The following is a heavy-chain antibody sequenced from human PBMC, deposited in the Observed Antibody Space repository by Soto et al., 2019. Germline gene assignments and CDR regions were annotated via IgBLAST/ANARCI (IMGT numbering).Heavy chain of an antibody. D-gene: IGHD2-15*01. CDR1: GFTFSNHA. Sequence: QVQLVESGGGVVQPGRSLRLSCVASGFTFSNHAFHWVRQAPGKGLEWGAVLSVAGTIKYYADSVKGRFTISRDNSKNTLYLQMNSLGPEDTAVYYCARRFCSGDSCNGNDAFDIWGQGTMVTVFS. J-gene: IGHJ3*02. V-gene: IGHV3-30-3*01. CDR2: LSVAGTIK. CDR3: ARRFCSGDSCNGNDAFDI.